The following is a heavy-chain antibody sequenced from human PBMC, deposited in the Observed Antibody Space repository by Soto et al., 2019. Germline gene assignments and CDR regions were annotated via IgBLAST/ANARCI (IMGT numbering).Heavy chain of an antibody. CDR2: INPKSGGT. V-gene: IGHV1-2*04. D-gene: IGHD3-22*01. J-gene: IGHJ3*02. Sequence: GASVKVSCKASGYSFTDYHIHWVRQAPGQGLEWLGRINPKSGGTSTAQKFQGWVTMTRDTSISTAYMELSRLRSDDTAVYYCARAGGVYYDSSGYQRLQAFDIWGQGTMVTVSS. CDR1: GYSFTDYH. CDR3: ARAGGVYYDSSGYQRLQAFDI.